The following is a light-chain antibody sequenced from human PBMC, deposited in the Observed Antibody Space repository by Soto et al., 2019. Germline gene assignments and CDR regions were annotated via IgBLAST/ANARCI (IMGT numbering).Light chain of an antibody. V-gene: IGLV2-23*02. Sequence: QSALTQPASVSGSPGQSITISCTGTSSDVGSYNLVSWYQQHPGKAPKLMIYEVSKRPSGVSNRFSGSKSGNTASLTISGLQAEDEADYYCSSYAGSSTPLFGGGTKLTVL. CDR3: SSYAGSSTPL. CDR1: SSDVGSYNL. J-gene: IGLJ3*02. CDR2: EVS.